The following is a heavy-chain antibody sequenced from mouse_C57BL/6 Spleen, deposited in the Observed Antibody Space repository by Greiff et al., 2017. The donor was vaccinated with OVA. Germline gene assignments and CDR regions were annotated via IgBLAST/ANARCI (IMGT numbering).Heavy chain of an antibody. D-gene: IGHD1-1*01. J-gene: IGHJ4*01. V-gene: IGHV1-82*01. CDR3: ARRGFITTDAMDY. CDR1: GYAFSSSW. CDR2: IYPGDGDT. Sequence: QVQLQQSGPELVKPGASVKISCKASGYAFSSSWMNWVKQRPGKGLEWIGRIYPGDGDTNYNGKFKGKATLTADKSSSTAYMQLSSLTSEDSAVYFCARRGFITTDAMDYWGQGTSVTVSS.